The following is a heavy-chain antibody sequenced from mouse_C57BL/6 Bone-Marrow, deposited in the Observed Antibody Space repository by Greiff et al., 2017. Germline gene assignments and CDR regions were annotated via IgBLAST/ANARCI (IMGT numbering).Heavy chain of an antibody. V-gene: IGHV15-2*01. CDR1: DSEVFPIAY. Sequence: QVQLQQSGSELRSPGSSVKLSCKAFDSEVFPIAYLSWVRQKPGHGFEWIGGMLPSIGSTIYGEKFEDKATVDADTRSTTAYLELNSLTSEDSAIYYCARACYYYDGYAMDDWGQGTSVTVSS. J-gene: IGHJ4*01. CDR3: ARACYYYDGYAMDD. D-gene: IGHD1-1*01. CDR2: MLPSIGST.